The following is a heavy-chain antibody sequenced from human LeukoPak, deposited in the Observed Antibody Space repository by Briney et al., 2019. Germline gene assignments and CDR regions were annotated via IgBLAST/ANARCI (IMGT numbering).Heavy chain of an antibody. CDR3: ARDLIEGSGYYSSTSWGDQLGFDP. CDR1: GYTFTSYG. V-gene: IGHV1-46*01. CDR2: INPSGGST. Sequence: GASVKVSCKASGYTFTSYGISWVRQAPGQGLEWMGIINPSGGSTSYAQKFQGRVTMTRDTSTSTVYMELSSLRSEDTAVYYCARDLIEGSGYYSSTSWGDQLGFDPWGQGTLVTVSS. J-gene: IGHJ5*02. D-gene: IGHD2-2*01.